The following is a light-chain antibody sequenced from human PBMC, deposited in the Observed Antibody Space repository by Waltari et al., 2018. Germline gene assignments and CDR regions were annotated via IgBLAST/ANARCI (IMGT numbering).Light chain of an antibody. CDR2: GKN. J-gene: IGLJ2*01. V-gene: IGLV3-19*01. CDR3: NSRDSSGNHVV. CDR1: SSRSYH. Sequence: SSELTQDPAVSVAFGQTVRITCQGDSSRSYHASWYQQKPGQAPVLVIYGKNNRPSGIPDRFSGSSSGNTASLTITGAQAEDEADYYCNSRDSSGNHVVFGGGTKLTVL.